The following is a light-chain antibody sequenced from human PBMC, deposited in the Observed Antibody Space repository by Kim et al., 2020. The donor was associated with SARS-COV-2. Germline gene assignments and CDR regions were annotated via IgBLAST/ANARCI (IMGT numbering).Light chain of an antibody. V-gene: IGKV1-5*03. CDR2: KAS. CDR3: QQYTSYPLT. CDR1: QSIDTW. J-gene: IGKJ4*01. Sequence: ASLGYSVTITCRASQSIDTWVAWHQQKPEKAPTLLIYKASTLESGVPSRFSDSGSGTDFTLAISSLQPDDFATYYCQQYTSYPLTFGGGTKVDIK.